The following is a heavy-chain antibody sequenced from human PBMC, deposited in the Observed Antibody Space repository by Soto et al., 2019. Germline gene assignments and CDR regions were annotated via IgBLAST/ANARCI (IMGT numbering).Heavy chain of an antibody. CDR3: AKDTYSRSWDF. CDR1: GFTFTNYL. CDR2: IDKSGGDT. V-gene: IGHV3-23*05. Sequence: EVQLLESGGDLVQPGGSLRLSCAASGFTFTNYLMTWVRQAPGKGLEWVSSIDKSGGDTYYADSVKGRFTISRDNSKNTLYLQMNGLRDEDTALYYCAKDTYSRSWDFWGQGTLVTVSS. J-gene: IGHJ4*02. D-gene: IGHD2-2*01.